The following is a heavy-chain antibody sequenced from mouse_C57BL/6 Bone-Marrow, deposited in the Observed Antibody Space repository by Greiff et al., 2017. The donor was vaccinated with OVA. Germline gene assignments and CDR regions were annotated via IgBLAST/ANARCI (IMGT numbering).Heavy chain of an antibody. J-gene: IGHJ4*01. CDR3: ATGVAYAMDY. V-gene: IGHV5-17*01. CDR2: ISSGSSTI. D-gene: IGHD1-1*02. Sequence: EVMLVESGGGLVKPGGSLKLSCAASGFTFSDYGMHWVRQAPEKGLEWVAYISSGSSTIYYADTVKGRVTISRDNAKNTLFLQMTSLRSEDTAMYYCATGVAYAMDYWGQGTSVTVSS. CDR1: GFTFSDYG.